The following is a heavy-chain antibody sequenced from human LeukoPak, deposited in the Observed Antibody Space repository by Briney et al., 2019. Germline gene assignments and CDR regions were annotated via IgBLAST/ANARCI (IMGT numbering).Heavy chain of an antibody. CDR3: ARAPDCSSTSCYTGYHYYMDV. Sequence: SETLSLTCTVSGGSISSHYWSWIRQPPGKGLEWIGYIYYSGSTNYNPSLKSRVTISVDTSKNQFSLKLSSVTAADTAVYYCARAPDCSSTSCYTGYHYYMDVWGKGTTVTVSS. J-gene: IGHJ6*03. D-gene: IGHD2-2*02. CDR2: IYYSGST. CDR1: GGSISSHY. V-gene: IGHV4-59*11.